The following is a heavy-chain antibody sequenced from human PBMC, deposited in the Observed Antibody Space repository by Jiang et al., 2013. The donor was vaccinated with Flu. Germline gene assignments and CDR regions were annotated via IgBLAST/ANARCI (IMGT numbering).Heavy chain of an antibody. CDR3: AIISTIGPFDF. J-gene: IGHJ4*02. CDR1: GYTFTSYA. CDR2: INTGSGYT. D-gene: IGHD1-1*01. V-gene: IGHV1-3*04. Sequence: SGAEVKQPGASVKVSCEAVGYTFTSYAIHWVRQAPGQGLECLGWINTGSGYTRYSQKFQGRVTITGDRSASTAYMELSGLRHEDTALYYCAIISTIGPFDFWGQGTLVTVSS.